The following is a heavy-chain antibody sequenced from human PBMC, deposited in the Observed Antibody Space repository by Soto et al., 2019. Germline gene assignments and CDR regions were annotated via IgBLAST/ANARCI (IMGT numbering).Heavy chain of an antibody. CDR2: IHPSGST. D-gene: IGHD1-1*01. CDR3: ARGRDEYKLGNV. V-gene: IGHV4-34*01. J-gene: IGHJ6*02. Sequence: QVQLQQWGAGLLKPSETLSLTCPVSGGSLSDYYWPWIRQSPGKGLEWIGEIHPSGSTYYNPSLRSRVTISVDTSKNQFSLKLTSLTAADTAIYYCARGRDEYKLGNVWGHGTTVTVSS. CDR1: GGSLSDYY.